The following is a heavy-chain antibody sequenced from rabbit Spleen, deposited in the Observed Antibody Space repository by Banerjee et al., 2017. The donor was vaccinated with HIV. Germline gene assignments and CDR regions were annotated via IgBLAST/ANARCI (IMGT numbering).Heavy chain of an antibody. CDR1: GFDFCSYY. CDR3: ARDLDDVIGWNFGW. V-gene: IGHV1S7*01. J-gene: IGHJ4*01. CDR2: IDPFFGTT. D-gene: IGHD4-1*01. Sequence: QLKESGGGLVQPGGSLKLSCKGSGFDFCSYYMSWVRQAPGKGLEWIGYIDPFFGTTYFASWVNGRFTISSDNAQNTVFLQLNSLTVADTATYFCARDLDDVIGWNFGWWGPGTLVTVS.